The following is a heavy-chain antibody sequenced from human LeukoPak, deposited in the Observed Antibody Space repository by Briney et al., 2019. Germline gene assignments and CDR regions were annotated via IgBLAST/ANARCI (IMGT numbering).Heavy chain of an antibody. J-gene: IGHJ6*02. Sequence: GASVKVSCKASGGTFSSYAISWVRQAPGQGLEWMGRIIPILGIANYAQKFQGRVTITADKSTSTAYMELSSLRSEDTAVYYCARDRGYCTNGVCPKGSSPLGYYGTDVWGQGTTVTVSS. CDR3: ARDRGYCTNGVCPKGSSPLGYYGTDV. D-gene: IGHD2-8*01. V-gene: IGHV1-69*04. CDR2: IIPILGIA. CDR1: GGTFSSYA.